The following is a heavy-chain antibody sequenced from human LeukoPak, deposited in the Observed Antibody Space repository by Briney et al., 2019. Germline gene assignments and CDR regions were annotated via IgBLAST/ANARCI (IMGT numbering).Heavy chain of an antibody. D-gene: IGHD2-21*02. CDR2: MNGDGSST. J-gene: IGHJ3*02. CDR1: GFAFRSFW. CDR3: ARTATDAFDI. Sequence: PGESLRLSCAASGFAFRSFWMHWVRQDQGKGLVWVSFMNGDGSSTNYADSVTGRFTISRDNAKNTLSLQMDSLRAEDTAVYYCARTATDAFDIWGQGTMVTVSS. V-gene: IGHV3-74*01.